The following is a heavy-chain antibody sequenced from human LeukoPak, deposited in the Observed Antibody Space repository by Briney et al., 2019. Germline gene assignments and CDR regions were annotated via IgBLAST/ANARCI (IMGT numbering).Heavy chain of an antibody. CDR1: GGSLSGYY. V-gene: IGHV4-34*01. CDR2: INHSGST. Sequence: SETLSLTCAAYGGSLSGYYWSWIRQPPGKGLEWIGEINHSGSTKYNPSLKSRVTISVDTSKNHFSLKLNSVTAADTAVYYCARSRIGWFDPWGQGTLVTVSS. D-gene: IGHD1-26*01. J-gene: IGHJ5*02. CDR3: ARSRIGWFDP.